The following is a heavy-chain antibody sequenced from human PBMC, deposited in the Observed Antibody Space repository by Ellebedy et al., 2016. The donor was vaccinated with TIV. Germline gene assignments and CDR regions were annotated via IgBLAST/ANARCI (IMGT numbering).Heavy chain of an antibody. CDR1: GFTFSNAW. J-gene: IGHJ6*02. D-gene: IGHD6-13*01. V-gene: IGHV3-15*01. Sequence: GGSLRLXXAASGFTFSNAWMSWVRQAPGKGLEWVGRIKSKTDGGTTDYAAPVKGRFTISRDDSKNTLYLQMNSLKTEGTAAYYCTTGYSSSPTGGYGMDVWGQGTTVTVSS. CDR3: TTGYSSSPTGGYGMDV. CDR2: IKSKTDGGTT.